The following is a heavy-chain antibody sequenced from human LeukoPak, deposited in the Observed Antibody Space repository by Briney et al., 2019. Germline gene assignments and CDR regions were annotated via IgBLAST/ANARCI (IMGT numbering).Heavy chain of an antibody. J-gene: IGHJ1*01. Sequence: PGGSLRLSWAASGFTFDDYAMHWVRQAPGKGLEWVSLISGDGGSTYYADSVKGRFTISRDNSKNSLYLQMNSLRTEDTALYYCAKDRRDYCGGDCYSIEYFQHWGQGTLVTVSS. CDR3: AKDRRDYCGGDCYSIEYFQH. V-gene: IGHV3-43*02. CDR1: GFTFDDYA. D-gene: IGHD2-21*02. CDR2: ISGDGGST.